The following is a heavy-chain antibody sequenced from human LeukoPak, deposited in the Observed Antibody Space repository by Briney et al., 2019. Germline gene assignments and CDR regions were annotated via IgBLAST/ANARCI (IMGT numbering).Heavy chain of an antibody. CDR3: ARVNVWGSYCDY. CDR2: IYHSGST. CDR1: GYSISSGYY. V-gene: IGHV4-38-2*02. D-gene: IGHD3-16*01. J-gene: IGHJ4*02. Sequence: PSETLSLTCTVSGYSISSGYYWGWIRQPPGKGLEWIGSIYHSGSTYYNPSLKSRVTISVDTSKNQFSLKLSSVTAADTAVYYCARVNVWGSYCDYWGQGTLVTVSS.